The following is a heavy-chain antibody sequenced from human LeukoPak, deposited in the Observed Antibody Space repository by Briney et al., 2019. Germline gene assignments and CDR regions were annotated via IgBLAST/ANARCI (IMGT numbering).Heavy chain of an antibody. CDR1: GFTFSYYA. D-gene: IGHD5-24*01. Sequence: GGSLRFSCAGSGFTFSYYAMSWVRQAPGKGLEWVSTISGSDSSTYYADSVKGRFTISRDNSKNTLYLQMNSLRAEDTAVYYCALQLSGAFDIWGQGTMVTVSS. V-gene: IGHV3-23*01. J-gene: IGHJ3*02. CDR3: ALQLSGAFDI. CDR2: ISGSDSST.